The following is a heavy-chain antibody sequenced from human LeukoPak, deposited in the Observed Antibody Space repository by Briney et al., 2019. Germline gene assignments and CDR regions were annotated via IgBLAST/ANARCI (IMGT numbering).Heavy chain of an antibody. D-gene: IGHD3-10*01. CDR3: VRVRGGFDY. Sequence: GGSLRLSCAASGFTFSTYAMSWVRQAPGKGLEWVSYISSSSSSTDYADSVKGRFTISRDNAENSLFLQMNSLRADDTAVYYCVRVRGGFDYWGQGTLVTVSS. CDR2: ISSSSSST. J-gene: IGHJ4*02. V-gene: IGHV3-48*04. CDR1: GFTFSTYA.